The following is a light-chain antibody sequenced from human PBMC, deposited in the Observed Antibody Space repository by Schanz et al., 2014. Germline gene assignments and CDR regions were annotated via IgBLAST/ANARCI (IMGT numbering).Light chain of an antibody. CDR3: SSYTSSSTLL. J-gene: IGLJ2*01. V-gene: IGLV2-8*01. CDR1: SSDVGGYNY. CDR2: EVT. Sequence: QSALTQPPSASGSPGQSVTISCTGTSSDVGGYNYVSWYQQHPGKAPKLMIYEVTKRPSGVPDRFSGSKSGNTASLTISGLLAEDEADYYCSSYTSSSTLLFGGGTKVTVL.